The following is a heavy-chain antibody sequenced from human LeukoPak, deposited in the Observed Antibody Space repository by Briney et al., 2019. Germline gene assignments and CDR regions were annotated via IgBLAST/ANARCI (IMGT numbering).Heavy chain of an antibody. Sequence: GGSLRLSCAASGFTFSSYWMSWVRQAPGKGLEWVANIKQDGSEKYYVDSVKGRFTISRDNAKNSLYLQMNSLRAEDTAVYYCAREIKAHAGATTRFFDYWGQGTLVTVSS. CDR2: IKQDGSEK. CDR1: GFTFSSYW. J-gene: IGHJ4*02. CDR3: AREIKAHAGATTRFFDY. D-gene: IGHD1-26*01. V-gene: IGHV3-7*01.